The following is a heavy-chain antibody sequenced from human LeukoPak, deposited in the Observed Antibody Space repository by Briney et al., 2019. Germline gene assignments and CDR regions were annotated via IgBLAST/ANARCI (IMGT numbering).Heavy chain of an antibody. CDR3: ARQTNPSWGGYCSGGSCYYFDY. D-gene: IGHD2-15*01. CDR1: GYSFTSYW. V-gene: IGHV5-51*01. Sequence: GESLKISCKGSGYSFTSYWNGWVRQMPGKGLGWMGIIYPGDSDTRYSPSFQGQVTISADKSISTAYLQWSSLKASDTAMYYCARQTNPSWGGYCSGGSCYYFDYWGQGTLVTVSS. J-gene: IGHJ4*02. CDR2: IYPGDSDT.